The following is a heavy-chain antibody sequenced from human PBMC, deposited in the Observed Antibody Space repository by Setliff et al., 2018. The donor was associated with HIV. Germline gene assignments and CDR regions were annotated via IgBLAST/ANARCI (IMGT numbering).Heavy chain of an antibody. CDR2: IYYSGST. V-gene: IGHV4-39*01. D-gene: IGHD3-22*01. CDR1: GGSISSSSYY. CDR3: ASLPPLYDSSGYYFDY. J-gene: IGHJ4*02. Sequence: SETLSLTCTVSGGSISSSSYYWGWIRQPPGKGLEWIGSIYYSGSTYYNPSLKSRVTITVDTSKNQFSLKLSSVTAADTAVYYCASLPPLYDSSGYYFDYWGQGTLVTVSS.